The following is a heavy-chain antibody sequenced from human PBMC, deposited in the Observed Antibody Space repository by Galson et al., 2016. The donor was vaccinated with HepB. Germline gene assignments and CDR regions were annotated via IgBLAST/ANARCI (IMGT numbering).Heavy chain of an antibody. V-gene: IGHV2-70*01. CDR1: GFSLSTRGMC. CDR3: ARLRKGWGANYYFDS. CDR2: IDWDDDK. Sequence: PALVKPPQTLTLTCTFSGFSLSTRGMCVSCIRQPPGKALGWLALIDWDDDKYYSTSLKTRLTISKDTSKNQVVLTMTNMDPVDTATYYCARLRKGWGANYYFDSWGQGTLVTVSS. D-gene: IGHD4/OR15-4a*01. J-gene: IGHJ4*02.